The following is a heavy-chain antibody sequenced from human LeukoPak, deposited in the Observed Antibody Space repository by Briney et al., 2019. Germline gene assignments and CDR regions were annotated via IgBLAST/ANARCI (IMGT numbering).Heavy chain of an antibody. D-gene: IGHD3-22*01. CDR3: VTYYFDSSGPKKNY. Sequence: PSETLSLTCAVYGGSFSGYYWSWIRQPPGKGLEWIGEINHSGSTNYNPSLKSRVTISVDTSKNQFSLKLSSVTAADTAVYYCVTYYFDSSGPKKNYWGQGTLVTVSS. CDR2: INHSGST. J-gene: IGHJ4*02. V-gene: IGHV4-34*01. CDR1: GGSFSGYY.